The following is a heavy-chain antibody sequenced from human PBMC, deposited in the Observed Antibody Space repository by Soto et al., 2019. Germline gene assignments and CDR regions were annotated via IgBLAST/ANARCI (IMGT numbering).Heavy chain of an antibody. V-gene: IGHV1-46*01. CDR1: GYTFTSYT. J-gene: IGHJ6*02. CDR3: ARDQGDSSSWYYYGMDV. CDR2: INPSGGNT. D-gene: IGHD6-13*01. Sequence: ASVKVSCKASGYTFTSYTMYWVRQAPGQRLEWMGVINPSGGNTNYPQKFQGRVTMTSDTSTSTVSMELSSLRSEDTAMYYCARDQGDSSSWYYYGMDVWGQGTTVTVSS.